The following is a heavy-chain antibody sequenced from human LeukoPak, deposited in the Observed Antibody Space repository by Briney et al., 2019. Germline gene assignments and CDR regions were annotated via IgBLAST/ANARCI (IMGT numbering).Heavy chain of an antibody. CDR1: GYSFTNYW. D-gene: IGHD3-22*01. Sequence: GESLKISCKGSGYSFTNYWIGWVREMPGKGLEWVGIIYPGDSDTRYSPSFQGQVTISADRSISTAYLQWSSLKASDTAMYYCARPSSGYVDCWGQGTLVTVSS. CDR3: ARPSSGYVDC. V-gene: IGHV5-51*01. J-gene: IGHJ4*02. CDR2: IYPGDSDT.